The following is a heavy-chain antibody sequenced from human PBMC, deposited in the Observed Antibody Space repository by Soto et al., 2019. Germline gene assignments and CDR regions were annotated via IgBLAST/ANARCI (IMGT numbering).Heavy chain of an antibody. D-gene: IGHD6-13*01. J-gene: IGHJ5*02. V-gene: IGHV4-31*03. CDR1: GGSISSGGYY. Sequence: SETLSLTCTVSGGSISSGGYYWSWIRQDPGKGLEWIGYIYYSGSTYYNPSLKSRVTISVDTSKNQFSLKLSSVTAADTAVYYCARGSVAAAGVNWFDPWGQGTLVTVSS. CDR2: IYYSGST. CDR3: ARGSVAAAGVNWFDP.